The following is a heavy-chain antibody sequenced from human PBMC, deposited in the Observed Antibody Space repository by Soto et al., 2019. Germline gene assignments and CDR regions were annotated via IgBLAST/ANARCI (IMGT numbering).Heavy chain of an antibody. CDR2: INHSGSS. CDR3: ARMAGPWYFDL. CDR1: GGSFSGFY. J-gene: IGHJ2*01. Sequence: SETLSLTCAVHGGSFSGFYWTWIRQPPGKGLEWIGEINHSGSSNYNPPLKSRVTMSLDTSRNQFSLSLNSVTAADTAVYYCARMAGPWYFDLWGRGTLVTVS. V-gene: IGHV4-34*01.